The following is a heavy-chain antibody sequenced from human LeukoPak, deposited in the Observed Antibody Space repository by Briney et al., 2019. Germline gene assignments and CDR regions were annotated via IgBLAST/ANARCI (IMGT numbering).Heavy chain of an antibody. V-gene: IGHV3-74*01. Sequence: GGSLSLSCAASGFTFSSYWMHWVRQAPGKGLVWVARINPGGSSITYADSVKGRFTISRDNAKNTLYLQMDSLRAEDTGVYYCARSNQADDYWGQGTLVTVSS. CDR3: ARSNQADDY. CDR1: GFTFSSYW. CDR2: INPGGSSI. J-gene: IGHJ4*02. D-gene: IGHD1-14*01.